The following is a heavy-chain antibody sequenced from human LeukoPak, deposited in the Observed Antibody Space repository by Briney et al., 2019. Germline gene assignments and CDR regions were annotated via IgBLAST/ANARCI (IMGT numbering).Heavy chain of an antibody. D-gene: IGHD2-15*01. CDR3: KKAAISIVVVVAARLGFDP. V-gene: IGHV3-38-3*01. J-gene: IGHJ5*02. CDR1: GFTVSSNE. Sequence: GGSLRLSYAASGFTVSSNEMNWVRQASGKGLEWVSSISGGSTYYADSRKGRFTISRDNSKNTLYLQMNSLRAEDTAVYYCKKAAISIVVVVAARLGFDPWGQGTLVTVSS. CDR2: ISGGST.